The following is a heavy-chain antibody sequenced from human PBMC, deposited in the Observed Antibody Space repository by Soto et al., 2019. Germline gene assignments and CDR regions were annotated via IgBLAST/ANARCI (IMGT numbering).Heavy chain of an antibody. CDR2: INHSGST. Sequence: QGQLQQWGAGRLKPSETLSLTCAVYGGSFSGYYWTWIRQPPGTGLEWIGEINHSGSTNYNPSLKSRVTISVDTSKNQLSLKLTSVTAADTAVYYCARDKITGLFDYWGQGTLVTVSS. V-gene: IGHV4-34*01. D-gene: IGHD2-8*02. CDR3: ARDKITGLFDY. J-gene: IGHJ4*02. CDR1: GGSFSGYY.